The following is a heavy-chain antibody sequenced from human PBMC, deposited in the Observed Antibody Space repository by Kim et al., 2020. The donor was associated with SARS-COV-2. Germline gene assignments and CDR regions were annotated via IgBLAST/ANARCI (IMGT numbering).Heavy chain of an antibody. J-gene: IGHJ4*02. CDR3: AIQGIGRYCSGGSCYFFDY. CDR1: GFTFSSYA. CDR2: ISSSGGST. V-gene: IGHV3-23*01. D-gene: IGHD2-15*01. Sequence: GGSLRLSCAASGFTFSSYAMSWVRQAPGKGLEWVSGISSSGGSTYYADSVKGRFTISRDNSKNTLYLQMNSLRAEDTAVYYCAIQGIGRYCSGGSCYFFDYWGQGTLVTVSS.